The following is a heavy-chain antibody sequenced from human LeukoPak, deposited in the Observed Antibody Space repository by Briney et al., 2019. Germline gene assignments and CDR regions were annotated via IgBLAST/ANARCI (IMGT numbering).Heavy chain of an antibody. D-gene: IGHD4-23*01. CDR1: GYTFIGYS. V-gene: IGHV1-18*01. CDR3: AREYGGNPGLFGY. J-gene: IGHJ4*02. Sequence: ASVKVSCKASGYTFIGYSISWVRQAPGHGLEWMGWITPYNGNTNYVQNFQGRVTMTTDTSTSTAYMELRSLRSHDTAVYYCAREYGGNPGLFGYWGQGTLVTVSS. CDR2: ITPYNGNT.